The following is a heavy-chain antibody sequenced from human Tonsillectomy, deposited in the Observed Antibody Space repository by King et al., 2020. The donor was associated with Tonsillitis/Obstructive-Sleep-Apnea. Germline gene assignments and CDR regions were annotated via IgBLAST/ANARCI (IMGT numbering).Heavy chain of an antibody. CDR1: GDTFTTYY. CDR2: INPSGGSK. V-gene: IGHV1-46*01. CDR3: ARDPSPLDY. Sequence: VQLVEAGAEVKKPGASVTVSCKASGDTFTTYYMHWVRQAPGPGLEWMGIINPSGGSKRYAQKFQGRVTMTRDTSTSTVYMELSSLTSEDTAVYYCARDPSPLDYWGQGTLVTVSS. J-gene: IGHJ4*02.